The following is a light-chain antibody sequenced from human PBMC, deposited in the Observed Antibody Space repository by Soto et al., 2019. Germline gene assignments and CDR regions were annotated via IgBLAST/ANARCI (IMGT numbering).Light chain of an antibody. CDR2: EVS. V-gene: IGLV2-14*01. J-gene: IGLJ1*01. CDR1: SSDVGGYNY. Sequence: QSALTQPASVSGSPGQSITISCTGTSSDVGGYNYVSWYQQHPGKAPKLMIYEVSNRPSGVSNRFSVSKSGNTASLTISGLQADDEADYYCSSYTSSSTYVFGTGTKLTVL. CDR3: SSYTSSSTYV.